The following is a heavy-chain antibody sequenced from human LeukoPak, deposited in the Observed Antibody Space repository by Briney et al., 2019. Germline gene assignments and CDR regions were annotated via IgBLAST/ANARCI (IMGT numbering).Heavy chain of an antibody. J-gene: IGHJ4*02. Sequence: PGGSLRLSCAASGFTFSSYGMHWVRQAPGKGLEWVAFIRYDGSNKYYADSVKGRFTISRDNSKNTLYLQMNSLRAEDTAVYYCAKDLRAKFSGTYCFDYWGQGTLVTVSS. V-gene: IGHV3-30*02. CDR3: AKDLRAKFSGTYCFDY. D-gene: IGHD1-26*01. CDR1: GFTFSSYG. CDR2: IRYDGSNK.